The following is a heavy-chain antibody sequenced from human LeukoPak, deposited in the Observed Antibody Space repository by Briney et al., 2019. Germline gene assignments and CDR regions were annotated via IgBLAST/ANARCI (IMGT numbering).Heavy chain of an antibody. CDR3: HPLAYVSN. CDR1: GLNFGSRW. J-gene: IGHJ4*02. CDR2: IKDDGFTA. V-gene: IGHV3-74*01. D-gene: IGHD3-22*01. Sequence: GGSLSLSCPASGLNFGSRWMHWSGKPPGKGLVWVAVIKDDGFTASYADSVKGRFIASRDDARKTVYLQMSSLRAEDTAVYYCHPLAYVSNWGQGTLVTVSS.